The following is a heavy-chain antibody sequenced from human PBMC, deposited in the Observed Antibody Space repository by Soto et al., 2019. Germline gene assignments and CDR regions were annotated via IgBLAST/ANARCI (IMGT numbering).Heavy chain of an antibody. D-gene: IGHD2-2*01. Sequence: SETLSLTCTVSGGSISSYYWSWIRQPPGKGLEWIGYIYYSGSTNYNPSLKSRVTISVDTSKNQFSLKLSSVTAADTAVYYCARHEYCSSTSCYPPGDYWGQGTLVTVSS. V-gene: IGHV4-59*08. CDR3: ARHEYCSSTSCYPPGDY. J-gene: IGHJ4*02. CDR1: GGSISSYY. CDR2: IYYSGST.